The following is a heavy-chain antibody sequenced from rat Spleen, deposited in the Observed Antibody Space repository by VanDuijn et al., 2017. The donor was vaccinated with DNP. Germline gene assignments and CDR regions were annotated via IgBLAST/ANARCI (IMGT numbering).Heavy chain of an antibody. CDR3: TRDGYYGAYFDY. V-gene: IGHV5-58*01. CDR1: GFTFSSYW. J-gene: IGHJ2*01. Sequence: EVKLVETGGGLVQPGRSLKLSCVASGFTFSSYWMYWIRQAPKKGLEWVATIIYDGSRTYYRDSVKGRFTISRDNAKSTLYLQMDSLQTEDTAIYFCTRDGYYGAYFDYWGQGVMVTVSS. CDR2: IIYDGSRT. D-gene: IGHD1-1*01.